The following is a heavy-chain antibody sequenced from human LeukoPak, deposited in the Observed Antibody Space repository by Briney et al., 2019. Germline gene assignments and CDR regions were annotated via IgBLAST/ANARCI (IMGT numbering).Heavy chain of an antibody. D-gene: IGHD3-22*01. CDR3: AKDSGSLFDY. CDR2: IWYDGSNK. V-gene: IGHV3-33*06. Sequence: GXXLRLSCAASGFTFSSYGMHWVRQAPGKGLEWVAVIWYDGSNKYYADSVKGRFTISRDNNKNTLYLQMNSLRAEDTAVYYCAKDSGSLFDYWGQGTLVTVSS. CDR1: GFTFSSYG. J-gene: IGHJ4*02.